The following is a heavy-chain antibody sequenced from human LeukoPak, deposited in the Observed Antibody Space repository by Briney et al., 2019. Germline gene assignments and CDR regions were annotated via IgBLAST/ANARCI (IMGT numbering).Heavy chain of an antibody. CDR3: AREGDDYSNYFDY. CDR2: INHSGGT. D-gene: IGHD4-4*01. Sequence: SQTLSLTCAVYGGSFSGCYWNWIRQPPGKGLEWIGEINHSGGTNYNPSLKSRVTISVDTSKNQFSLKLSSVTAADTAVYYCAREGDDYSNYFDYWGQGTLVTVSS. V-gene: IGHV4-34*01. J-gene: IGHJ4*02. CDR1: GGSFSGCY.